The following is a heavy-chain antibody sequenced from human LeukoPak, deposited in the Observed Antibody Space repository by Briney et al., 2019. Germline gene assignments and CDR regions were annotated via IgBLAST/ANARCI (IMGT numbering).Heavy chain of an antibody. D-gene: IGHD1-26*01. Sequence: GGSLRLSCAASGFIVSSNYMTWVRQAPGKGLEWVSVIYSGGSTYYADSVKGRFTISRDNAKNSLYLQMNSLRAEDTAVYYCARARGSYSFDYWGQGTLVTVSS. J-gene: IGHJ4*02. CDR3: ARARGSYSFDY. CDR2: IYSGGST. V-gene: IGHV3-53*01. CDR1: GFIVSSNY.